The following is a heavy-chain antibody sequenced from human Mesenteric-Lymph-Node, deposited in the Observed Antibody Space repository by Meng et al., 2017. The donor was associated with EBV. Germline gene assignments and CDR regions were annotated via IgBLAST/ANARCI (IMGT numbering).Heavy chain of an antibody. D-gene: IGHD2-15*01. J-gene: IGHJ5*02. CDR2: ISDSSSNI. Sequence: EVQLVESGGGLVKPGGSLRISCVAAGINFSDYSMNWVRHAPGKGLEWVSYISDSSSNINYADSVKGRFTISRDNAKNSLYLQMNSLRPEDTAIYYCARDLYVVVAAAGHNLFDPWGQGTMVTVYS. CDR3: ARDLYVVVAAAGHNLFDP. CDR1: GINFSDYS. V-gene: IGHV3-21*01.